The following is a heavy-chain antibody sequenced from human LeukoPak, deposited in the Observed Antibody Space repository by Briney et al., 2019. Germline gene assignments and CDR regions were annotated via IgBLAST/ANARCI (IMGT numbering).Heavy chain of an antibody. V-gene: IGHV4-31*03. CDR1: GGSISSGGYY. J-gene: IGHJ4*02. CDR3: ARGAPARGWLRLHRYFDY. Sequence: PSQTLSLTCTVSGGSISSGGYYWSWIRQHPGKGLEWIGYIYYSGSTYYNPSLKSRVTISVDTSKNQFSLKLSSVTAADTAVYYCARGAPARGWLRLHRYFDYWGQGTLVTVSS. D-gene: IGHD5-12*01. CDR2: IYYSGST.